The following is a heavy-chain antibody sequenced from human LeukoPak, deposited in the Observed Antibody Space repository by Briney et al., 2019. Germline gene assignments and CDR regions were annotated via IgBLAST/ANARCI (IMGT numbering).Heavy chain of an antibody. V-gene: IGHV3-30*02. Sequence: GGSLRLSCAASGFTFSGYGLHWVRQAPGKGLEWLSFISSNKNTKNYADSVKGRFTISRDNSKNTLYLQMNSLRAEDTAVYYCAKGPPGSYYYYGMDVWGQGTTVTVSS. CDR2: ISSNKNTK. D-gene: IGHD1-26*01. J-gene: IGHJ6*02. CDR3: AKGPPGSYYYYGMDV. CDR1: GFTFSGYG.